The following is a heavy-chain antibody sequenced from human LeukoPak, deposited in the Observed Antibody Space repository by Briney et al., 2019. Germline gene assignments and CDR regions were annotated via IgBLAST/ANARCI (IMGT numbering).Heavy chain of an antibody. CDR3: ARDPSFSSTNFNGFDP. J-gene: IGHJ5*02. CDR1: GGSISSGGYY. V-gene: IGHV4-30-2*01. Sequence: SETLSLTCTVSGGSISSGGYYWSWIRQPPGKGLEWIGYIYHSGSTYYNPSLKSRVTISVDRSKNQFSLKLSSVTAADTAVYYCARDPSFSSTNFNGFDPWGQGTLVTVSS. D-gene: IGHD2-2*01. CDR2: IYHSGST.